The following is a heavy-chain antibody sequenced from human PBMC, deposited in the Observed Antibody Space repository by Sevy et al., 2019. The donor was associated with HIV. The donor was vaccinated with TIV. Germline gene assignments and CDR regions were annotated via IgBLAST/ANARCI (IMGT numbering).Heavy chain of an antibody. J-gene: IGHJ4*02. CDR2: ISSSSYI. CDR1: GFTFSSYS. Sequence: GGSLRLSCAASGFTFSSYSMNWVRQAPGKGLEWVSSISSSSYIYYADSVKGRFTISRDNAKNSLYLQMNSLRAEDTAVYYCARGGTRGDYDSDYWGQGTLVTVSS. V-gene: IGHV3-21*01. D-gene: IGHD2-21*02. CDR3: ARGGTRGDYDSDY.